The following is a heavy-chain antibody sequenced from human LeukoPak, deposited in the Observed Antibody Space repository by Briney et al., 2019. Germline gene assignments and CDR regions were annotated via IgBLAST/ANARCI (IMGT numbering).Heavy chain of an antibody. D-gene: IGHD5-18*01. CDR3: AKGSYGSWEAFDI. Sequence: GGSLRLSCAASGFTFSSYWMHWVRQAPGKGLVWVSRINSDGSSTSYADSVKGRFTISRDNAKNSLYLQMNSLRAEDMALYYCAKGSYGSWEAFDIWGQGTMVTVSS. CDR1: GFTFSSYW. J-gene: IGHJ3*02. V-gene: IGHV3-74*01. CDR2: INSDGSST.